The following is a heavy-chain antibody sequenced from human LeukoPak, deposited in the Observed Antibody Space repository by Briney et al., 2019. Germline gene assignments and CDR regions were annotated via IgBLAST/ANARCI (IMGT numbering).Heavy chain of an antibody. CDR1: GYTFTSYY. Sequence: ASVKVSCKASGYTFTSYYMHWVRQAPGQGLEWMGIINPSGCSTSYAQKFQGRVTMTRDMSTSTVYMELSSLRSEDTAVYYCATFALSGCTNGVCYDFDYWGQGTLVTVSS. CDR3: ATFALSGCTNGVCYDFDY. J-gene: IGHJ4*02. V-gene: IGHV1-46*01. CDR2: INPSGCST. D-gene: IGHD2-8*01.